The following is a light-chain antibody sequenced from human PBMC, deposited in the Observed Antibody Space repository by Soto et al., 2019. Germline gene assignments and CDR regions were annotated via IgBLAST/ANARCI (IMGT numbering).Light chain of an antibody. V-gene: IGLV2-23*02. CDR1: SSDVGSYNL. CDR2: EVS. Sequence: QSVLTQPASVSGSPGQSITISCTGTSSDVGSYNLVSWYQQHPVKAPKLMIYEVSKRPSGVSNRFSGSKSGNTASLTISGLQAEDEADYYCCSYAGSSTLDVFGTGTKLTVL. CDR3: CSYAGSSTLDV. J-gene: IGLJ1*01.